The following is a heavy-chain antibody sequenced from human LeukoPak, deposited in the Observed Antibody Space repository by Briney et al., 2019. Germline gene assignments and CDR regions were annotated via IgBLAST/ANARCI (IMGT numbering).Heavy chain of an antibody. V-gene: IGHV5-51*01. D-gene: IGHD1-26*01. CDR3: ARRVGSGSYAFDY. J-gene: IGHJ4*02. CDR2: IYSGESDT. CDR1: GYSFTSYW. Sequence: GAALEISLKGAGYSFTSYWIGWGRPVPGKGGGWRGIIYSGESDTRYSPSFQGHLTISADKSISTAYLQWSSLKASDTAMYYCARRVGSGSYAFDYWGQGTLVTVSS.